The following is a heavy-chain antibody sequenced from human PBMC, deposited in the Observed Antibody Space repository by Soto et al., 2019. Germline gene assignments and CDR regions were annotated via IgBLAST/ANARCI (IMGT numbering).Heavy chain of an antibody. D-gene: IGHD2-15*01. CDR1: GFTFSNYG. CDR2: ISGSSGST. V-gene: IGHV3-23*01. J-gene: IGHJ1*01. Sequence: PGGSLRLSCAASGFTFSNYGMSWVRQAPGKGLEWVSVISGSSGSTYYADSAKGRFTLSRDNSKNTVYFQMNSLRAEDTAVYYCAKDSPVGVPLLRDLHDWGQGTLVTVSS. CDR3: AKDSPVGVPLLRDLHD.